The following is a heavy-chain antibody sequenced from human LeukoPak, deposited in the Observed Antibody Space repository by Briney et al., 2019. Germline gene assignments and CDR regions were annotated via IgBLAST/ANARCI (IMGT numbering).Heavy chain of an antibody. D-gene: IGHD1-26*01. CDR3: TGDSGTYIWTNP. CDR1: GFTFSGSV. CDR2: IDKKDKGYATAT. V-gene: IGHV3-73*01. Sequence: GGSLRHPCAASGFTFSGSVVHWVRQSSGKGLEWVGQIDKKDKGYATATAYAASVKGRFTISRDDSINTAYLQMKSLKTEDTALDYCTGDSGTYIWTNPWSQGTLVTVSS. J-gene: IGHJ5*02.